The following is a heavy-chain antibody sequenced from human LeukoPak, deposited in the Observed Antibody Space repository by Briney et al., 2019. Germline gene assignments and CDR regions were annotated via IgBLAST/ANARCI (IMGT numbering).Heavy chain of an antibody. J-gene: IGHJ4*02. V-gene: IGHV3-23*01. Sequence: PGGSLRLSCAASGFTFSSYGMSWVRQAPGKGLEWVSAISGSGGSTYYADSVKGRFTISRDNSKNTLYLQMNSLRAEDTAVYYCAKDYGGNGYFDYWGQGTLVTVSS. D-gene: IGHD4-23*01. CDR2: ISGSGGST. CDR1: GFTFSSYG. CDR3: AKDYGGNGYFDY.